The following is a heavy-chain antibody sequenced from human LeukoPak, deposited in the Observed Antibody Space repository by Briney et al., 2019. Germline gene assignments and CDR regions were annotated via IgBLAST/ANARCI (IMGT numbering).Heavy chain of an antibody. Sequence: GGSLRLSCAASGCTFSSFGMHWVRQAPGKGLEWVALTWSDGSDYFYPDSVKGRFTISRDNSKNTVYLQMNSLRDEDTAVYFCARDRGYCRGGRCYSNYFDLWGQGTLVTVSS. CDR1: GCTFSSFG. D-gene: IGHD2-15*01. CDR3: ARDRGYCRGGRCYSNYFDL. J-gene: IGHJ4*02. CDR2: TWSDGSDY. V-gene: IGHV3-33*01.